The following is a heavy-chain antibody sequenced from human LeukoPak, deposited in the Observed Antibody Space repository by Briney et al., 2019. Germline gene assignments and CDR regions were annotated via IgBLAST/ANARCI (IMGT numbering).Heavy chain of an antibody. Sequence: SETLSLTCTVSGVSISSSSYYWGWIRQPPGKGLEWIGSIYYSGSTYYNPSLKSRVTISVDTSKNQFSLKLSSVTAADTAVYYCARTRITIFGVVINTSYYFDYWGQGTLVTVSS. D-gene: IGHD3-3*01. CDR1: GVSISSSSYY. CDR2: IYYSGST. CDR3: ARTRITIFGVVINTSYYFDY. V-gene: IGHV4-39*07. J-gene: IGHJ4*02.